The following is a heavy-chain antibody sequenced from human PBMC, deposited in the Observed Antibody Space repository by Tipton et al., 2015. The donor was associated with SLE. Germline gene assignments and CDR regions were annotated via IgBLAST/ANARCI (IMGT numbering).Heavy chain of an antibody. D-gene: IGHD4-23*01. CDR3: ARHGPGMVVTPRAFDI. J-gene: IGHJ3*02. CDR1: GWSFSGYY. V-gene: IGHV4-34*01. Sequence: TLSLTCAVYGWSFSGYYWSWIRQPPGKGLEWIGEINHSGSTNYNPSLKSRVTISVDTSKNQFSLKLSSVTAAATAVYYCARHGPGMVVTPRAFDIWGQGTMVTVSS. CDR2: INHSGST.